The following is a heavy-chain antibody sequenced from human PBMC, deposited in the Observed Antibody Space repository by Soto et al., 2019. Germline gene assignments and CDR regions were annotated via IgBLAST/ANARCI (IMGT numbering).Heavy chain of an antibody. Sequence: SETLSLTCTVSGGSISTYYWSWVRQPPGKGLEWIGYISYSGSTNYNPSLNSRVTISVDTSKNQFSLNLSSVTAADTAVYFCARNYGDYETGFDPWGQGTLVTVSS. CDR3: ARNYGDYETGFDP. J-gene: IGHJ5*02. V-gene: IGHV4-59*01. D-gene: IGHD4-17*01. CDR2: ISYSGST. CDR1: GGSISTYY.